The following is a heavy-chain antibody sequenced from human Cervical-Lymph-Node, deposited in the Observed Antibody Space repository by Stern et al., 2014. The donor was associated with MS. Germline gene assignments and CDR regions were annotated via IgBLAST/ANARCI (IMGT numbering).Heavy chain of an antibody. CDR1: GFTFSDHY. Sequence: EVQLVESGGGLVQPGESLRLSCAASGFTFSDHYMEWVRQAPGKGLEWVGRSRNKANSYTTVYAASVTGRFAISRDDSKNSLYLQMNSLKTEDTAVYYCVRGFHSFDVWGQGATVTVSS. CDR3: VRGFHSFDV. CDR2: SRNKANSYTT. D-gene: IGHD4-11*01. J-gene: IGHJ6*02. V-gene: IGHV3-72*01.